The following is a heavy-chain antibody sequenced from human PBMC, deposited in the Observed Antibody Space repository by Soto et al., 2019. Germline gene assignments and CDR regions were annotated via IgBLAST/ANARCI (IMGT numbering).Heavy chain of an antibody. CDR3: ARVADYGDYTANYYGMDV. CDR1: GYSFTSYW. CDR2: IYHGDSDT. J-gene: IGHJ6*02. D-gene: IGHD4-17*01. Sequence: GESLKISCKGSGYSFTSYWIGWVRQMPGKGLEWMGIIYHGDSDTRYSPSFQGQVTISADKSISTAYLQWSSLKASDTAMYYCARVADYGDYTANYYGMDVWGQGTTVTVSS. V-gene: IGHV5-51*01.